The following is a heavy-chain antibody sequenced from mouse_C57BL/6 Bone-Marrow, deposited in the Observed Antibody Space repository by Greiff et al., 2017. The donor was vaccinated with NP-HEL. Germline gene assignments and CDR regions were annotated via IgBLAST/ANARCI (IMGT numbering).Heavy chain of an antibody. Sequence: EVMLVESEGGLVQPGSSMKLSCTASGFTFSDYYMAWVRQVPEKGLEWVANINYAGSSPYYLDSLKSRFIISRANAKNILYLQMRSLKSEDTATYYCAREGGLRRRTYAMDYWGQGTSVTVSS. CDR1: GFTFSDYY. CDR2: INYAGSSP. CDR3: AREGGLRRRTYAMDY. D-gene: IGHD2-4*01. J-gene: IGHJ4*01. V-gene: IGHV5-16*01.